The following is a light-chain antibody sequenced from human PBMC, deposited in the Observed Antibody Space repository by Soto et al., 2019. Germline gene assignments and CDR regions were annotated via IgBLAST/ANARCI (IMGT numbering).Light chain of an antibody. J-gene: IGKJ1*01. Sequence: DIHLTQSPSSLSASVGDRVTISCRATQGIGTYLTWYQQKPGRAPNLLIYEASTLQTGAPSRFSGRASATDFTLTISSLQPEDVGTYFCQQTYSTPPWTFGQGTRVEI. CDR2: EAS. V-gene: IGKV1-39*01. CDR1: QGIGTY. CDR3: QQTYSTPPWT.